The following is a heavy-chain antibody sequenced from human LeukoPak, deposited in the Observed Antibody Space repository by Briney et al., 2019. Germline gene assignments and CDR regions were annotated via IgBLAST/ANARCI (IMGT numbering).Heavy chain of an antibody. Sequence: GSLRLSCTASGFTFGDYSMSWVRQAPGKGLEWVSLIYSGGSTYYADSVKGRFTISRDNSKNTLYLQMNSLRAEDTAVYYCARDPSASDPWGQGTLVTVSS. CDR1: GFTFGDYS. CDR3: ARDPSASDP. J-gene: IGHJ5*02. D-gene: IGHD2-2*01. V-gene: IGHV3-66*01. CDR2: IYSGGST.